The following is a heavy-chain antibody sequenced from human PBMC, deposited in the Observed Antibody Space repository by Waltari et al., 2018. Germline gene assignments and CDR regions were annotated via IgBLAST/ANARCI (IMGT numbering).Heavy chain of an antibody. D-gene: IGHD3-10*01. Sequence: HSGSTNYNPSLKSRVTISVDTAKNQFSLKLSSVTAADTAVYYCARGRSPTYYYGSGSYYNPSTRHNWFDPWGQGTLVTVSS. J-gene: IGHJ5*02. V-gene: IGHV4-34*01. CDR3: ARGRSPTYYYGSGSYYNPSTRHNWFDP. CDR2: HSGST.